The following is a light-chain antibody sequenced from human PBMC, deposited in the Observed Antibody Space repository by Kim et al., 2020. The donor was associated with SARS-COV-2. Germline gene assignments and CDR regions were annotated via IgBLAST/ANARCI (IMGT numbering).Light chain of an antibody. CDR3: QQYDSYPRT. Sequence: DIQMTQSPSSLSASVGDRVTITCRASQGISSWLAWYQQKPEKAPKCLIYAASSLQSGVPSRLSGSGSGTDFTLTISNLQPEDFATYYCQQYDSYPRTFGQGTKVDIK. V-gene: IGKV1D-16*01. CDR1: QGISSW. CDR2: AAS. J-gene: IGKJ1*01.